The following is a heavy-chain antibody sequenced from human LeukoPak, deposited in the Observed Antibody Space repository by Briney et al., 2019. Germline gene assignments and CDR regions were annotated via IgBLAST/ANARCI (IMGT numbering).Heavy chain of an antibody. J-gene: IGHJ4*02. V-gene: IGHV1-2*02. CDR1: GYTFTGYY. D-gene: IGHD4-17*01. Sequence: ASVKVSCKASGYTFTGYYMHWVRQAPGQGLEWMGWTNPNSGGTNYAQKFQGRVTMTRDTSISTAYMELSRLRSDDTAVYYCARVPNPDYGDYVRGFDYWGQGTLVTVSS. CDR2: TNPNSGGT. CDR3: ARVPNPDYGDYVRGFDY.